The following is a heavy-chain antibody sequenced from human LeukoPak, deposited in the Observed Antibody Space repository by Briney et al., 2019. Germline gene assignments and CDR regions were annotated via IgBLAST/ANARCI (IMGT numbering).Heavy chain of an antibody. V-gene: IGHV4-4*02. CDR2: IYHSGST. Sequence: PSGTLSLTCAVSGGSISSSNWWSWVRQPPGKGLGWIGEIYHSGSTNYNPSLKSRVTISVDKSKNQFSLRLSSVTAADTAVYYCARKGGRYFDWSRGYYYYYMDVWGKGTTVTVSS. CDR3: ARKGGRYFDWSRGYYYYYMDV. CDR1: GGSISSSNW. D-gene: IGHD3-9*01. J-gene: IGHJ6*03.